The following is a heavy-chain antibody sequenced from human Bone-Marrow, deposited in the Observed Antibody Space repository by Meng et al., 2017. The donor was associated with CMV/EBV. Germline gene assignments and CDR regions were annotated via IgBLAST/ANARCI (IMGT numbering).Heavy chain of an antibody. J-gene: IGHJ6*02. Sequence: SETLSLTCTVSGGSISSYYWSWIRQPPGKGLEWIGYTYYSGSTNYNPSPKSRVTISVDTSKNQFSLKLSSVTAADTAVYYCARAVTTTGTHYYYYYGMDVWGQGTTVTVSS. D-gene: IGHD1-1*01. V-gene: IGHV4-59*01. CDR2: TYYSGST. CDR3: ARAVTTTGTHYYYYYGMDV. CDR1: GGSISSYY.